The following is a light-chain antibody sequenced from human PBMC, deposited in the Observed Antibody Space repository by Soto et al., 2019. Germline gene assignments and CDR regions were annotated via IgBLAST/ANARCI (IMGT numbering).Light chain of an antibody. V-gene: IGKV1-5*03. CDR3: QHYNSYSEA. J-gene: IGKJ1*01. CDR2: MAS. Sequence: IPLTQSRTTLTGFLVDRVRTXWLASQTLRSWLASHQQEPGRAAKRLIYMASTLKSGVPSRFSGSGSGTEFTLTISSLQPDDFATYYCQHYNSYSEAFGQGTEV. CDR1: QTLRSW.